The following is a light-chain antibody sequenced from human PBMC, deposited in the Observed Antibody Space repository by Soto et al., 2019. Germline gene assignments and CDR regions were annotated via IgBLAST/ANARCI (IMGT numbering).Light chain of an antibody. CDR1: SFNIGNNY. J-gene: IGLJ2*01. V-gene: IGLV1-51*01. CDR2: DNT. CDR3: ATWDSSLRAVA. Sequence: QAVVTQPPSVSAAPGQTVTISCSGGSFNIGNNYVAWYQQLPGTAPKLLIYDNTQRPSGIPDRMSGSKSGTSATLGITGLQTGDEADYYCATWDSSLRAVAFGGGTKPTVL.